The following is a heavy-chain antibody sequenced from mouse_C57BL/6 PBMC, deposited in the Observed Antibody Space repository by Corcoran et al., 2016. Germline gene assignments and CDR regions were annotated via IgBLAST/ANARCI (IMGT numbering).Heavy chain of an antibody. Sequence: EVQLRQSGPVLVKPGASVKMSCKASGYTFTDYYMNWVKQSHGKSLEWIGVINPYNGGTSYNQKFKGKATLTVDKSSSTAYMELNSLTSEDSAVYYCARGYYYGSSLWYFDVWGTGTTVTVSS. V-gene: IGHV1-19*01. CDR3: ARGYYYGSSLWYFDV. D-gene: IGHD1-1*01. CDR1: GYTFTDYY. J-gene: IGHJ1*03. CDR2: INPYNGGT.